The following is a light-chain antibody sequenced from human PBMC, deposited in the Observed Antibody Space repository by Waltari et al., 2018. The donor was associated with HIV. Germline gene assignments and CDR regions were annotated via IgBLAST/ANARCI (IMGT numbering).Light chain of an antibody. CDR2: QAD. J-gene: IGLJ1*01. Sequence: SYELTQPPSVSVSPGQAATITCSGDKLDDTYVCWFRQKPGRSPVLLIYQADKRHSGIPDRFSGSNAGNTATLTISGTQTMDEADYYCQAWDSGTGVFGTGTTVTVL. V-gene: IGLV3-1*01. CDR1: KLDDTY. CDR3: QAWDSGTGV.